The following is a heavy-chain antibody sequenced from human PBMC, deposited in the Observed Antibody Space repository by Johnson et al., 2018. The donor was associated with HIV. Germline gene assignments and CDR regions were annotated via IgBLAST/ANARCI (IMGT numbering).Heavy chain of an antibody. D-gene: IGHD1-26*01. CDR3: ARDRRGATIDDAFDI. Sequence: VQLVESGGGLVQPGRSLRLSCTASGFTFGDYAMSWVRQAPGKGLEWVGFIRSKAYGGTTEYAASVKGRFTISRDDSKSIAYLQMNSLRAEDTAVYYCARDRRGATIDDAFDIWGQGTMVTVSS. V-gene: IGHV3-49*04. CDR2: IRSKAYGGTT. J-gene: IGHJ3*02. CDR1: GFTFGDYA.